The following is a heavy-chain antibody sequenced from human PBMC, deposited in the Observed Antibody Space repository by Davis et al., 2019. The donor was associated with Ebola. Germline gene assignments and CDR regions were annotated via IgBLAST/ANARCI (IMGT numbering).Heavy chain of an antibody. CDR2: INHSGST. CDR1: GGSISSSSYY. Sequence: SETLSLTCTVSGGSISSSSYYWSWIRQPPGKGLEWIGEINHSGSTNYNPSLKSRVTISVDTSKNQFSLKLSSVTAADTAVYYCARLAAQYYYYYGMDVWGQGTTVTVSS. J-gene: IGHJ6*02. CDR3: ARLAAQYYYYYGMDV. V-gene: IGHV4-39*07. D-gene: IGHD6-25*01.